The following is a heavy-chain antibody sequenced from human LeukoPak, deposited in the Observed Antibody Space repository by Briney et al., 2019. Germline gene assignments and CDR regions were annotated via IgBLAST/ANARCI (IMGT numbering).Heavy chain of an antibody. J-gene: IGHJ5*02. Sequence: PSETLSLTCAVSGGSISRYYWNWIRQPPGKGLEWIGYIHYSGSTSYNPSLKSRVTISVDTSKNQISLKVRSATAADTAVYYCARTTEDCSSTSCYQYWFDPWGQGTLVTVSS. CDR1: GGSISRYY. CDR2: IHYSGST. V-gene: IGHV4-59*01. CDR3: ARTTEDCSSTSCYQYWFDP. D-gene: IGHD2-2*01.